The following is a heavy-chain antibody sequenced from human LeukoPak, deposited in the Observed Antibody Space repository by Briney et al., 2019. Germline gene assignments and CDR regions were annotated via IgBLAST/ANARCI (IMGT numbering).Heavy chain of an antibody. D-gene: IGHD7-27*01. CDR3: VRTPPNWGFDY. CDR1: GYTFTGYY. J-gene: IGHJ4*02. Sequence: ASVKVSCKASGYTFTGYYMHWVRQAPGQGLEWMGWMSPNSGDTGYAQKFQGRVTMTGDSSISTAYMELSSLRSEDTAIYYCVRTPPNWGFDYWGQGTLVTVSS. CDR2: MSPNSGDT. V-gene: IGHV1-8*02.